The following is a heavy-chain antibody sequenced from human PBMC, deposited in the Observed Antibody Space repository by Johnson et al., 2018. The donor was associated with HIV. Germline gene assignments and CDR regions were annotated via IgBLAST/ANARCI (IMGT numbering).Heavy chain of an antibody. J-gene: IGHJ3*02. V-gene: IGHV3-33*01. CDR2: IWYDGSKK. D-gene: IGHD6-25*01. CDR1: GFTFSTYG. CDR3: ARFGMGSSGDAFDI. Sequence: QVQLVESGGGVVQPGRSLRLSCAASGFTFSTYGMHWVRQAPGKGLEWVAVIWYDGSKKYYVDSVKGRFTISRDNAKNSLYLQMNSLRAEDTAVYYCARFGMGSSGDAFDIWGQGTMVTVSS.